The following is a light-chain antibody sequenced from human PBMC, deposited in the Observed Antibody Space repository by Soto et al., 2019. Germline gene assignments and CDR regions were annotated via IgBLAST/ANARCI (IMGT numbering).Light chain of an antibody. V-gene: IGKV3-20*01. CDR3: QQYASSPQT. CDR1: HNVDSRY. CDR2: GAS. Sequence: DIVLTQSPGTLSLSPGERATLSCRASHNVDSRYLAWYQQRPGQAPRLVIFGASTRATGIADRFSASGSGTDFTLTISRLEPEDFAVYSCQQYASSPQTFGQGTKV. J-gene: IGKJ1*01.